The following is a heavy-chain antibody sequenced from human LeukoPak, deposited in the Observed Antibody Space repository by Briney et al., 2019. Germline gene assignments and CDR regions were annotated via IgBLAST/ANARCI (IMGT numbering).Heavy chain of an antibody. CDR2: ISGNGGTT. D-gene: IGHD1-14*01. Sequence: PGGSLRLSCAASGFTFSSYTMTWVRQAPGNGLEWVSVISGNGGTTYYADSLKGRFTISRDNSKNTLYLQMSSLRADDTAVYYCAKGRTGYLPGFWGQGTLVTVSS. J-gene: IGHJ4*02. CDR1: GFTFSSYT. CDR3: AKGRTGYLPGF. V-gene: IGHV3-23*01.